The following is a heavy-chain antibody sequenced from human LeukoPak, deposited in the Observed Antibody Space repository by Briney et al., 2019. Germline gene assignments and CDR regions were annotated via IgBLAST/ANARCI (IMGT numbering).Heavy chain of an antibody. J-gene: IGHJ3*02. CDR2: IRGKAYDGTT. CDR1: GFTFGDYV. Sequence: GGSLRLSCTASGFTFGDYVMAWVRQAPGKGLEWVCFIRGKAYDGTTEYAATVKGRFTISRDDSKGIVYLHMNSLKTEDTAMYYCSRVRTAYCRGWDRSVFDIWGQGTMVTVSS. D-gene: IGHD6-19*01. V-gene: IGHV3-49*04. CDR3: SRVRTAYCRGWDRSVFDI.